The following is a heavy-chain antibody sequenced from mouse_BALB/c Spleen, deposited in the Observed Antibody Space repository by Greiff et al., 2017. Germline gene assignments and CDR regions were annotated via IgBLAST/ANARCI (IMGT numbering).Heavy chain of an antibody. J-gene: IGHJ4*01. CDR1: GFNIKDYY. V-gene: IGHV14-4*02. CDR2: IDPENGDT. D-gene: IGHD2-4*01. CDR3: NAGYYDDYYAMDY. Sequence: EVQLQQSGAELVRSGASVKLSCTASGFNIKDYYMHWVKQRPEQGLEWIGWIDPENGDTEYAPKFQGKATMTADTSSNTAYLQLSSLTSEDTAVYYCNAGYYDDYYAMDYWGQGTSVTVSS.